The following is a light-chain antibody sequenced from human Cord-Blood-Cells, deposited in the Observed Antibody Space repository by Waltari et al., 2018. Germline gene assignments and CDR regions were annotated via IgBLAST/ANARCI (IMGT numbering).Light chain of an antibody. Sequence: QSALTQPASVSGSPGQSITISCTGTSRDVGSYNLFSWYQQHPGKAPKLIIYEGSKRPSGVSNRFSGSKSGNTASLTISGLQAEDEADYYCCSYAGSSTYVFGTGTKVTVL. CDR3: CSYAGSSTYV. CDR2: EGS. J-gene: IGLJ1*01. CDR1: SRDVGSYNL. V-gene: IGLV2-23*01.